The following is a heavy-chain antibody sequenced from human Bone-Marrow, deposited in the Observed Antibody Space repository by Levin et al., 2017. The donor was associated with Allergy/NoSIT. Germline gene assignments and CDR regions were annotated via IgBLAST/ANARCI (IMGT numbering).Heavy chain of an antibody. D-gene: IGHD3-10*01. Sequence: LGESLKISCKVSGDSVNNYWIGWVRQTPGRGLEWMGIIYPSDSDTRYSPSFHGQVTISADDSISSVYLQWSSLQASDSAIYYCARQSRYYFGSGTSFDYWGQGTLITVSS. CDR3: ARQSRYYFGSGTSFDY. J-gene: IGHJ4*02. CDR2: IYPSDSDT. CDR1: GDSVNNYW. V-gene: IGHV5-51*01.